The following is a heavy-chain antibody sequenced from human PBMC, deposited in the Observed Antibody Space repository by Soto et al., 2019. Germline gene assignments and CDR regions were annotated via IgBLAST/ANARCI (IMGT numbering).Heavy chain of an antibody. CDR3: ARYIFARALDF. J-gene: IGHJ3*01. CDR1: GYTFSTYD. D-gene: IGHD2-21*01. V-gene: IGHV1-8*02. CDR2: MNPNTGNR. Sequence: ASVKVSCKASGYTFSTYDINWVRQAPGQGPEWMGWMNPNTGNRGFAQKFQGRVTLTRDTSISTAYMELSSLTSEDTAVYYCARYIFARALDFWGQGTMVTGS.